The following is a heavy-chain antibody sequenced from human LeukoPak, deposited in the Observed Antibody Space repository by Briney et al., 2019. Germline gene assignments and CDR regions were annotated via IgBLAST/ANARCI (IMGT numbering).Heavy chain of an antibody. J-gene: IGHJ4*02. D-gene: IGHD3-22*01. CDR2: INPRGGSA. V-gene: IGHV1-46*01. CDR3: ARLGAKYYYDSSGYYFDY. CDR1: GYTFTNFY. Sequence: ASVKVSCKASGYTFTNFYMHWVRQVPGQGLEWMGIINPRGGSASSAQKFQGRVTLTRDTSTSTVYMELSRLRSEDTALYYCARLGAKYYYDSSGYYFDYWGQGTLVTVSS.